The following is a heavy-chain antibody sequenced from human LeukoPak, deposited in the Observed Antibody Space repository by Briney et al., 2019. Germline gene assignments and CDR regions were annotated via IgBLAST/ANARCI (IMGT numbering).Heavy chain of an antibody. Sequence: GASVKVSCKASGYTFTGYYMHWVRQAPGQGLEWMGWINPNSGGTNYAQKFQGRVTMTRDTSISTAYMELSRPRSDDTAVYYCACPYKYSSSWLGTFDYWGQGTLVTVSS. V-gene: IGHV1-2*02. D-gene: IGHD6-13*01. J-gene: IGHJ4*02. CDR3: ACPYKYSSSWLGTFDY. CDR2: INPNSGGT. CDR1: GYTFTGYY.